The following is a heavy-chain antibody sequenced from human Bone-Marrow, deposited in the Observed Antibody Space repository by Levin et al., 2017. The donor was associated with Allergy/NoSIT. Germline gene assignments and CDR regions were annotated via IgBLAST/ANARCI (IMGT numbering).Heavy chain of an antibody. J-gene: IGHJ2*01. V-gene: IGHV3-23*01. CDR3: AKETESRIYYWYFDL. CDR1: GFTFSTYA. CDR2: ITDDGKST. Sequence: GGSLRLSCAASGFTFSTYALSWVRQAPGKGLEWVSGITDDGKSTYYSDSAKGRFIISRDNSKNTLYLQMNSLRAEDTAVYYCAKETESRIYYWYFDLWGRGTLVTVSS. D-gene: IGHD2-21*02.